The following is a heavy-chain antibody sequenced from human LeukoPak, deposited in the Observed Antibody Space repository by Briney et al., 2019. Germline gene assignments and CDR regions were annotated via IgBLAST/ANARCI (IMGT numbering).Heavy chain of an antibody. CDR2: MSYDGSNK. Sequence: GGSLRLSCAASGFTFSNYAMHWVRQAPGKGLEWVAVMSYDGSNKYYADSVKGRFTISRDNSKNTLYVQMSSLRVEDTAVYYCARDFQWLRAMDVWGQGTSATVSS. CDR1: GFTFSNYA. D-gene: IGHD6-19*01. V-gene: IGHV3-30-3*01. J-gene: IGHJ6*02. CDR3: ARDFQWLRAMDV.